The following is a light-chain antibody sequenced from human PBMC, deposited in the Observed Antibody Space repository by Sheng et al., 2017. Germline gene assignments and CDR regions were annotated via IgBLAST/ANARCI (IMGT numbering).Light chain of an antibody. Sequence: EGVLTQSPAILSLSPGERATLSCGASQRVTSNVNWYQQKPGQVPRLLIYDASNRATGIPARFSGSGSGTDFTLTISSLEPEDFAVYYCQQYNNWPPYSFGQGTKLEIK. V-gene: IGKV3-11*01. CDR3: QQYNNWPPYS. CDR2: DAS. CDR1: QRVTSN. J-gene: IGKJ2*03.